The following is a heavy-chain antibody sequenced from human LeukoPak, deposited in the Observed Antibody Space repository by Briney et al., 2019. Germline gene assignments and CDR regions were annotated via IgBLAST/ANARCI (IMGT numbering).Heavy chain of an antibody. V-gene: IGHV4-4*02. D-gene: IGHD4-17*01. CDR1: GGSISRSNW. CDR3: ARALTTVTQYYFDY. CDR2: IYHSGST. Sequence: SETLSLTCAVSGGSISRSNWWSWVRQPPGKGLEWIGEIYHSGSTNYNPSLKSRVNISVDKSKNQFSLKLSSVTAADTAVYYRARALTTVTQYYFDYWGQGTLVTVSS. J-gene: IGHJ4*02.